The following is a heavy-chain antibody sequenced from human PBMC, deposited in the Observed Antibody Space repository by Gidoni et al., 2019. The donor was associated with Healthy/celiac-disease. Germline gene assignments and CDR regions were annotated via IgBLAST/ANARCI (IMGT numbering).Heavy chain of an antibody. CDR3: ARIAAAAHDAFDI. V-gene: IGHV3-23*01. D-gene: IGHD6-13*01. J-gene: IGHJ3*02. CDR2: ISGSGGST. Sequence: EVQLLESGGGLVQPGGSLRLSCAASGFTFSSHAMSWVRQAPGKGLGGVSAISGSGGSTYYADSVKGRFTISRDNSKNTLYLQMNSLRAEDTAVYYCARIAAAAHDAFDIWGQGTMVTVSS. CDR1: GFTFSSHA.